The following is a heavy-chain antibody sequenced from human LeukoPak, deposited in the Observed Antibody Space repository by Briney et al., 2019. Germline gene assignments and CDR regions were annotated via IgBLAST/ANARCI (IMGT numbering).Heavy chain of an antibody. D-gene: IGHD6-13*01. CDR1: GFTVSSNY. Sequence: GGSLRLSCAASGFTVSSNYMSWVRQAPGKGLEWVSVIYSGGSTYYADSVKGRFTISRDNSKNTLYLQINSLRAEDTAVYYCAKESTHHLVHADYWGQGTLVTVSS. J-gene: IGHJ4*02. CDR2: IYSGGST. V-gene: IGHV3-66*01. CDR3: AKESTHHLVHADY.